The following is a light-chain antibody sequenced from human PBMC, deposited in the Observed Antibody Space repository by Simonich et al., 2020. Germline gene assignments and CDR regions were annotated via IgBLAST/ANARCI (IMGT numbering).Light chain of an antibody. CDR1: QDISSW. Sequence: DIQMTQSPSSVSASVGDRVTITCRASQDISSWLAWYQQKPGKAPKLLIYAASSLQSGVPSRFSGSGSGTDFTLTISSLQPEDFATYYCQQANSFPPISFTFGPGTKVDIK. CDR2: AAS. V-gene: IGKV1-12*01. J-gene: IGKJ3*01. CDR3: QQANSFPPISFT.